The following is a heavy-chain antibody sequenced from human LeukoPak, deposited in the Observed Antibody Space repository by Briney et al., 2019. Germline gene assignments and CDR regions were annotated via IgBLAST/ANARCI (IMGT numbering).Heavy chain of an antibody. CDR2: ISAYNGNT. CDR3: ARRSSLIHYDSSGYYVYGFPPAFDI. D-gene: IGHD3-22*01. Sequence: RASVKVSCKASGYTFTSYGISWVRQAPGQGLEWMGWISAYNGNTNYAQKLQGRVTMTTDTSTSTAYMELRSLRSDDTAVYYCARRSSLIHYDSSGYYVYGFPPAFDIWGQGTMVTVSS. CDR1: GYTFTSYG. J-gene: IGHJ3*02. V-gene: IGHV1-18*01.